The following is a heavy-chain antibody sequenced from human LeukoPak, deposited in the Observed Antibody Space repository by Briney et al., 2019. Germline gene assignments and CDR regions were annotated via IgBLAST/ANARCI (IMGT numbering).Heavy chain of an antibody. V-gene: IGHV4-39*01. Sequence: SETLSLTCTVSGGSISSSGYYWGWIRQPPGKGLEWIGSTYYSGSTYYNPSLKSRVTISVDTSKNQFSLKLSSVTAADTAVYYCARLRVVAAPDYWGQGTLVTVSS. CDR3: ARLRVVAAPDY. CDR1: GGSISSSGYY. D-gene: IGHD2-15*01. J-gene: IGHJ4*02. CDR2: TYYSGST.